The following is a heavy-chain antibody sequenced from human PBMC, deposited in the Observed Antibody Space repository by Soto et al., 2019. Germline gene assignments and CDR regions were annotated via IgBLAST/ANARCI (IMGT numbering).Heavy chain of an antibody. CDR1: GFTLSDYW. CDR3: ARVGSGGWGLEY. D-gene: IGHD6-19*01. Sequence: EVQLVESGGGLVQPGGSLRLSCAASGFTLSDYWMHWVRQAPGKGLVWVSRISRDGSITHYVDSVKGRFTISRDNTQNTLHLQMTSLRAEDTAVYYCARVGSGGWGLEYWGQGSLVTVSS. V-gene: IGHV3-74*01. CDR2: ISRDGSIT. J-gene: IGHJ4*02.